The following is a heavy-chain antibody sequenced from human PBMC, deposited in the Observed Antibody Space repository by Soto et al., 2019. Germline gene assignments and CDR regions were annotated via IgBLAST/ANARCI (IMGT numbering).Heavy chain of an antibody. CDR1: GGSISSGDYY. V-gene: IGHV4-30-4*01. CDR3: ARAPADPVSGDCYPYDY. D-gene: IGHD2-21*02. J-gene: IGHJ4*02. Sequence: QVQLQESGPGLVKPSQTLSLTCTVSGGSISSGDYYWSWIRQPPGKGLEWIGYIYYSGSTYYNPPLKSRVTISVDTSKNQFSLKLSSVTAADTAVYYCARAPADPVSGDCYPYDYWGQGTLVTVSS. CDR2: IYYSGST.